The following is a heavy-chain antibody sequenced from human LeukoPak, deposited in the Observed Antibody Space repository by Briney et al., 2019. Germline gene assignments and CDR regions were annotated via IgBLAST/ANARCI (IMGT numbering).Heavy chain of an antibody. D-gene: IGHD3-9*01. CDR2: ISPSGGVT. J-gene: IGHJ6*03. CDR3: ARDGTYYDILTGYYYYYYMDV. Sequence: GGSLRLSCATSGFTFSSYAMSWVRQAPGEGLEWVSTISPSGGVTFYSDSVRGRFTISRDYSKDTLFLQMNSLRAEDTAVYYCARDGTYYDILTGYYYYYYMDVWGKGTTVTISS. CDR1: GFTFSSYA. V-gene: IGHV3-23*01.